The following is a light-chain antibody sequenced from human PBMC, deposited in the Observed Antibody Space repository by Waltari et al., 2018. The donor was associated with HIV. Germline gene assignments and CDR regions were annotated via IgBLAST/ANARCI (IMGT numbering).Light chain of an antibody. Sequence: DIVMTQSPDSLAVSLGERATINCKSSQSVLYSSNNVNYLAWYQQKPGQPPKLLIYWASTRESGVPDRFSGSGSETDFTLTISSLQAEDVAVYYCQQYYSTLFTFGGGTKVEIK. J-gene: IGKJ4*01. CDR2: WAS. CDR3: QQYYSTLFT. CDR1: QSVLYSSNNVNY. V-gene: IGKV4-1*01.